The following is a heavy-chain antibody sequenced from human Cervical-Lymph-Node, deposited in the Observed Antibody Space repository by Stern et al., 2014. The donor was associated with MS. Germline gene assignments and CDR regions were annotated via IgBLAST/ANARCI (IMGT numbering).Heavy chain of an antibody. CDR2: FSPKRWCT. Sequence: QMQLVQSGAEVKEPGASVKVSCKASGYTFRDYYLHWVRQAPGQGLEWLGWFSPKRWCTNFAQKFQGRVTMTSDTSIATAYMELTRLRSDDTAVYYCARRVAAAGTHYYGLFGHWGQGNLVTVSS. CDR1: GYTFRDYY. V-gene: IGHV1-2*02. D-gene: IGHD6-13*01. J-gene: IGHJ4*02. CDR3: ARRVAAAGTHYYGLFGH.